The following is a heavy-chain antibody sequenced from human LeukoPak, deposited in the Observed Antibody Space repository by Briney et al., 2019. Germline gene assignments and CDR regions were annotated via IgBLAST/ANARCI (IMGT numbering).Heavy chain of an antibody. V-gene: IGHV4-34*01. Sequence: SETLSLTCAVYGGSFSGYYWGWLRQPPGKGLEWIGSIYYSGSTYYNPSLKSRVTISVDTSKNQFSLKLSSVTAADTAVYYCARDFSYYYYMDVWGKGTTVTVSS. D-gene: IGHD3-3*01. CDR2: IYYSGST. CDR3: ARDFSYYYYMDV. J-gene: IGHJ6*03. CDR1: GGSFSGYY.